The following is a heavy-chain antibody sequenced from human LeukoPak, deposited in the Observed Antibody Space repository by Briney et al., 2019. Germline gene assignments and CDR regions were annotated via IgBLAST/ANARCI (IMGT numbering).Heavy chain of an antibody. CDR2: ISSSRSTI. CDR1: GFTFSSYS. J-gene: IGHJ4*02. D-gene: IGHD5-24*01. Sequence: PGGSLRLSCAASGFTFSSYSMNWVRQAPGKGLEWVSYISSSRSTIYYADSVKGRFTISRDNAKNSLYLQMNSLRAEDTAVYYCARDGYNTGIDYWGQGTLVTVSS. CDR3: ARDGYNTGIDY. V-gene: IGHV3-48*01.